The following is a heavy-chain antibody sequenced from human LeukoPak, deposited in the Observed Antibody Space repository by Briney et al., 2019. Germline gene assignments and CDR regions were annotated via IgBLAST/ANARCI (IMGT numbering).Heavy chain of an antibody. CDR2: ISGSGGST. Sequence: GGSLRLSCAASRFTFSSYEVNCVRQAPGKGLEWVSAISGSGGSTYYADSVKGRFTISRDNSKNTLYLQMNSLRAEDTAVYYCAKWNVVVTAIRTSWFDPWGQGTLVTVSS. D-gene: IGHD2-21*02. J-gene: IGHJ5*02. CDR1: RFTFSSYE. CDR3: AKWNVVVTAIRTSWFDP. V-gene: IGHV3-23*01.